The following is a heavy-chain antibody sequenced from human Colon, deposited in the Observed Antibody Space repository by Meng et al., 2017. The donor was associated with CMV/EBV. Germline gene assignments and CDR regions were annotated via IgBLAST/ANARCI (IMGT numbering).Heavy chain of an antibody. Sequence: CKASGYKFGFYGITLVRQVPGQGLEWVGWISAENGNTNYAQKFQGRVTVTTDTSTKTAYMELRGLKSDDSAVYYCARAGAAVTTHFDLWGQGTLVTVSS. CDR3: ARAGAAVTTHFDL. J-gene: IGHJ4*02. V-gene: IGHV1-18*04. CDR1: GYKFGFYG. D-gene: IGHD4-17*01. CDR2: ISAENGNT.